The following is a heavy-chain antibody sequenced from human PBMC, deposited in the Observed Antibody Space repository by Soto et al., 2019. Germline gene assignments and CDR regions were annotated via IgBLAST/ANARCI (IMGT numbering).Heavy chain of an antibody. J-gene: IGHJ4*02. CDR1: GFTFSSYG. CDR3: ARARQYSSSWFDY. Sequence: QVQLLESGGGVVQPGGSLRLSCAASGFTFSSYGMHWVRQAPGKGLEWVAVIWYDGSNKYYADSVKGRFTISRDNSKNTLYLQMNSLRAEDTAVYYCARARQYSSSWFDYWGQGTLVTVSS. V-gene: IGHV3-33*01. D-gene: IGHD6-13*01. CDR2: IWYDGSNK.